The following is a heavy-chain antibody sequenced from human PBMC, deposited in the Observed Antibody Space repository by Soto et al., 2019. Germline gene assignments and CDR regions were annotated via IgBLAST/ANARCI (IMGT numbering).Heavy chain of an antibody. V-gene: IGHV5-10-1*01. CDR2: IDPSDSYT. CDR3: ARGDTALVRKGVDV. Sequence: PGESLKISCEGSGYTFTSYYITWARQLPGKGLEWMGRIDPSDSYTTYNPSFEGHVTISADKSIRTAYLQWTSLEASDTAMYYCARGDTALVRKGVDVWGQGXPVTVSS. CDR1: GYTFTSYY. J-gene: IGHJ6*02. D-gene: IGHD5-18*01.